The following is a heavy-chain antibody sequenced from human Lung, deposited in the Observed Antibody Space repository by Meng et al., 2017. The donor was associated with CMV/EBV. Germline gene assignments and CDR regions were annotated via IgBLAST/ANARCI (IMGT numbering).Heavy chain of an antibody. CDR3: ARHVSSYYVYYFDY. V-gene: IGHV4-39*01. Sequence: SGCSVSGSSYYWGWIRQPPGKGLEWIGSIYYSGSTYYNPSLKCRVTISVDTSKNQFSLKLSSVTAADTAVYYCARHVSSYYVYYFDYWGQGTLVTAPQ. D-gene: IGHD3-22*01. J-gene: IGHJ4*02. CDR2: IYYSGST. CDR1: GCSVSGSSYY.